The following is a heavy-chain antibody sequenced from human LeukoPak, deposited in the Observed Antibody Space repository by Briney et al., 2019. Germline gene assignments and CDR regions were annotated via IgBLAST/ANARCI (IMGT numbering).Heavy chain of an antibody. CDR2: TYYRSKWCN. V-gene: IGHV6-1*01. CDR3: AREYNYDSSGYCQFDY. J-gene: IGHJ4*02. D-gene: IGHD3-22*01. CDR1: GDSVSNNRAT. Sequence: SQTLSLTCAISGDSVSNNRATWNWIRQSPSRGLEWLGRTYYRSKWCNEYAVSVESRITINPDTSKNQLSLQLNSVTPEDTAVYYCAREYNYDSSGYCQFDYWGQGTLVTVSS.